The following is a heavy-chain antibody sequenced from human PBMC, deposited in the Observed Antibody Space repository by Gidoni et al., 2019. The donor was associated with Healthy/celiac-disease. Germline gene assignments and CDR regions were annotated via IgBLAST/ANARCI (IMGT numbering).Heavy chain of an antibody. CDR2: IYPGDTDT. CDR1: GYRFTSYW. Sequence: VQLVQSGAEVKKPGESLKISCKRSGYRFTSYWIGWVRQMPGKGLEWMGIIYPGDTDTRYSPSFQGQVTISADKAISTAYLQWSSLKASDTAMYYCAKVTTVTNKAFDIWCQGTMVTVSS. CDR3: AKVTTVTNKAFDI. D-gene: IGHD4-17*01. J-gene: IGHJ3*02. V-gene: IGHV5-51*01.